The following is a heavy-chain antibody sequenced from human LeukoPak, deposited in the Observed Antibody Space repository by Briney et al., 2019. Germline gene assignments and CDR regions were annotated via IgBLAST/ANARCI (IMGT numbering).Heavy chain of an antibody. V-gene: IGHV4-34*01. Sequence: SETLSLTCAVYGGSFSGYYWSWIRQPPRKGLEWIGEINHSGSTNYNPSLKSRVTISVDTSKNQFSLKLSSVTAADTAVYYCARQRYQQFYYYMDVWGKGTTVTASS. CDR2: INHSGST. J-gene: IGHJ6*03. CDR1: GGSFSGYY. CDR3: ARQRYQQFYYYMDV. D-gene: IGHD2-2*01.